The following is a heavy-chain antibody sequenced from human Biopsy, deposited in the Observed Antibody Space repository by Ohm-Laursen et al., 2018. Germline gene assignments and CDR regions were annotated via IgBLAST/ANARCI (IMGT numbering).Heavy chain of an antibody. D-gene: IGHD3-16*01. Sequence: SETLSLTCTVSGGSINSYYWSWIRQPPGKGLEWIGYIYYTGSTNYSPSLESRVIMSVDTSKNQFSLRLSSVTAADTAAYYCARRDYRNGFKFDFWGQGTLVTVSS. J-gene: IGHJ4*02. V-gene: IGHV4-59*08. CDR1: GGSINSYY. CDR3: ARRDYRNGFKFDF. CDR2: IYYTGST.